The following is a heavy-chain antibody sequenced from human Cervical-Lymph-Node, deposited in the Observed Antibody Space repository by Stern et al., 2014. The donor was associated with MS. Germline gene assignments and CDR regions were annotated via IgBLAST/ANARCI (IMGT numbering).Heavy chain of an antibody. V-gene: IGHV4-31*03. CDR1: GGSISAGGFF. Sequence: QVQLQQSAPGLVKPSQTLSLPCNVSGGSISAGGFFWTWLRQRPGQGREWMGYIFHTGPAYYSPSLKGRVAISVDTTQNQFSLQLSSVSAADTAVYYCAARATCGGAIVTWGQGTLVTVSS. CDR2: IFHTGPA. J-gene: IGHJ5*02. CDR3: AARATCGGAIVT. D-gene: IGHD3-16*02.